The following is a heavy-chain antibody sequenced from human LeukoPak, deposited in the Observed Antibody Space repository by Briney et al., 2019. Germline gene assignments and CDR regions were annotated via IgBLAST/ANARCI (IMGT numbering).Heavy chain of an antibody. CDR1: GGSISSHY. CDR2: IYYSGRT. Sequence: SETLSLTCXXSGGSISSHYWSWLRQPPGKGLEGVGYIYYSGRTNYNPSLKSRVTISVDTSKNQLSLKLRSVNAADGAVYYCARVNPDTYYDFWSGYFHWFDPWGQGTLVTVSS. CDR3: ARVNPDTYYDFWSGYFHWFDP. D-gene: IGHD3-3*01. V-gene: IGHV4-59*11. J-gene: IGHJ5*02.